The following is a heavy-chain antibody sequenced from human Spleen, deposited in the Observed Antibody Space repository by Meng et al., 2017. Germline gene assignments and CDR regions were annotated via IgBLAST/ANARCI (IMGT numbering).Heavy chain of an antibody. CDR1: GGSISNGDSY. CDR2: IHSRESP. Sequence: QVQLQESGPGLVKPSQTLSLTCTVSGGSISNGDSYWSWIRQPPGKGLEWIGYIHSRESPYYNPYLKSRVSISEDTAKNQFSLKLTSVTAADTAVYYCARESRWSYLDYWGQGTLVTVSS. V-gene: IGHV4-30-4*01. CDR3: ARESRWSYLDY. D-gene: IGHD3-16*02. J-gene: IGHJ4*02.